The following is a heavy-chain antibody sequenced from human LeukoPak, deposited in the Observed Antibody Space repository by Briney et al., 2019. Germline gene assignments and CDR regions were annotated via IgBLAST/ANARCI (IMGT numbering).Heavy chain of an antibody. CDR1: GFTFSSYA. V-gene: IGHV3-30*04. CDR3: ARGGGTTDSAWYGYYFDH. D-gene: IGHD6-19*01. CDR2: ISFDGTNK. J-gene: IGHJ4*02. Sequence: GGSLRLSCAVSGFTFSSYAMHWVRQAPGKGLEWVAVISFDGTNKYYAASVKGRFTMSRDNSKNTLYVQMNSLRPEDTAVCYCARGGGTTDSAWYGYYFDHWGQGTLVTVSS.